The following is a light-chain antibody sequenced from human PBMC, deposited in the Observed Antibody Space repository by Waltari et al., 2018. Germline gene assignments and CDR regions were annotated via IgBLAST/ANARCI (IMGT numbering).Light chain of an antibody. CDR2: KVS. J-gene: IGKJ1*01. V-gene: IGKV2-30*02. Sequence: DVVMTQSPLSLPVTLGQPATISCRSSQSLVHSDGNTYLSWFQQRPGQSPRRLIYKVSNRDAGVPDRFSGSGSGTGFTLKISRVEADDVGVYYCMQGTDWPRWTFGQGTKVEIK. CDR3: MQGTDWPRWT. CDR1: QSLVHSDGNTY.